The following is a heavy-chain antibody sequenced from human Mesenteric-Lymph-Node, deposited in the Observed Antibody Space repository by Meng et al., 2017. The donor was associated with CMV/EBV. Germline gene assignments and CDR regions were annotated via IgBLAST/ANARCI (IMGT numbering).Heavy chain of an antibody. CDR2: IRYDGSNK. CDR3: ARDLVPHVVIVVVSAAPLGY. V-gene: IGHV3-30*02. Sequence: GESLKISCAASGFTFSSYGMHWVRQAPGKGLEWVAFIRYDGSNKYYADSVKGRFTISRDNSKNTLYLQMSSLRAEDTAVYYCARDLVPHVVIVVVSAAPLGYWGQGTLVTVSS. D-gene: IGHD2-2*03. CDR1: GFTFSSYG. J-gene: IGHJ4*02.